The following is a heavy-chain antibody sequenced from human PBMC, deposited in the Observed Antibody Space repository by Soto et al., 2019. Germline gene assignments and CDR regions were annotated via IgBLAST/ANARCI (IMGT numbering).Heavy chain of an antibody. J-gene: IGHJ4*02. CDR1: GYTFTTYG. CDR2: ISAYSGNT. Sequence: QVQLVQSGAEVKKPGASVKVSCKASGYTFTTYGISWVRQAPGQGLEWVGWISAYSGNTKYAQKLQGRVTVTTDTSTSTAYMEVRSLSSDATAAYYCARGRYGDYWGQGTLVTTSS. V-gene: IGHV1-18*01. D-gene: IGHD4-17*01. CDR3: ARGRYGDY.